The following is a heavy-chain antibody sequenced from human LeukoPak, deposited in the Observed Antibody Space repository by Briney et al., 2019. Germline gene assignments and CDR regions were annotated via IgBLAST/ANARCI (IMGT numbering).Heavy chain of an antibody. Sequence: PGGSLRLSCAASGFTFNSYAMTWVRQAPGKGLEWVSLISDSGGRIYYADSVKGRFTISRDNSKNTLYLQMNSLRAEDTAVYYCAKAIYEGAFDIWGQGTMVTVSS. CDR2: ISDSGGRI. CDR1: GFTFNSYA. CDR3: AKAIYEGAFDI. J-gene: IGHJ3*02. V-gene: IGHV3-23*01. D-gene: IGHD2/OR15-2a*01.